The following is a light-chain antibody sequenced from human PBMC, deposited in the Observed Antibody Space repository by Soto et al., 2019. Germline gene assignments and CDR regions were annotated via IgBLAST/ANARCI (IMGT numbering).Light chain of an antibody. CDR2: GAS. Sequence: EIVLTQSPGTLSLSPGERATLSCRASQSVSSTYLAWYQQKPGQAPRLLIYGASSRATGIPDRFSGSGSGTDFTLTIGRLEPEDFAVYYCQQWGTFGPGTKVDIK. V-gene: IGKV3-20*01. J-gene: IGKJ3*01. CDR1: QSVSSTY. CDR3: QQWGT.